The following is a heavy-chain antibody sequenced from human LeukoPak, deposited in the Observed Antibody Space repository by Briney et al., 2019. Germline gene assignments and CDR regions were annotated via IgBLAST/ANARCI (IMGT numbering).Heavy chain of an antibody. CDR3: ARGIAAAGPNFDY. J-gene: IGHJ4*02. CDR1: GGSISSYY. Sequence: SETLSLTCTVSGGSISSYYWSWIRQPPGKGLEWIGYIYYSGSTNYNPSLKSRVTISVDTSKSQFSLKLSSVTAADTAVYYCARGIAAAGPNFDYWGQGTLVTVSS. D-gene: IGHD6-13*01. CDR2: IYYSGST. V-gene: IGHV4-59*01.